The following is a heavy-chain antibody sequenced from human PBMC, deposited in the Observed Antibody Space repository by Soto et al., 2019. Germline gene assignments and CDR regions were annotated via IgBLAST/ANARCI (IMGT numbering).Heavy chain of an antibody. J-gene: IGHJ3*02. CDR2: IKQDGSEK. V-gene: IGHV3-7*03. CDR3: ARDLFEAARRGEYAFDI. Sequence: QPGGSLRLSXAASAFTFSSYWMSWVRQAPGKGLEWVANIKQDGSEKYYVDSVKGRFTISRDNAKNSLYLQMNSLRAEDTAVYYCARDLFEAARRGEYAFDIWGQGTMVTVSS. D-gene: IGHD3-16*01. CDR1: AFTFSSYW.